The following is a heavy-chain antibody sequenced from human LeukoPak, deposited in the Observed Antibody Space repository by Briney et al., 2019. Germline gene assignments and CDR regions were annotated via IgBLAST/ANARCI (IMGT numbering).Heavy chain of an antibody. V-gene: IGHV3-21*01. CDR2: INSGSTYK. CDR1: GFTFNTYS. Sequence: GGSLRLSCAASGFTFNTYSMNWVRQAPGKGLEWVSSINSGSTYKYYADSVKSRFTVSRDNAKNSLYLQMNSLRAEDTAVYYCARGPYPDYWGQGTLVTVSS. CDR3: ARGPYPDY. J-gene: IGHJ4*02.